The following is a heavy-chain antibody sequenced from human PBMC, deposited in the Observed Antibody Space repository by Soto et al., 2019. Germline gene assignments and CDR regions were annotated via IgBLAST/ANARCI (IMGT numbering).Heavy chain of an antibody. CDR1: GGAFSDYA. J-gene: IGHJ6*02. D-gene: IGHD2-15*01. CDR3: ASWLKGPDIGNYYYGMDV. V-gene: IGHV1-69*12. CDR2: IMPIFRAP. Sequence: QVQLVQSGAEVKKPVSSVKVSCKASGGAFSDYAFSWVRQAPGQGLEWLGGIMPIFRAPDYAQKFQGRVTITADEFTRTAYMEMNSLRSEDTAVYYCASWLKGPDIGNYYYGMDVWGQGTTVTVS.